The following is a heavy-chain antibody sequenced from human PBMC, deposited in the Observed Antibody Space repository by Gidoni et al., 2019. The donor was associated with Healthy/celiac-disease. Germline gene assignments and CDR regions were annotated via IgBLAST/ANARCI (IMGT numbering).Heavy chain of an antibody. CDR2: IYYSGST. CDR1: GGSISSGGYY. CDR3: AREINSSSASRGHDAFDI. V-gene: IGHV4-31*03. J-gene: IGHJ3*02. D-gene: IGHD6-6*01. Sequence: QVQLQESGPGLVKPSQTLSLTCTVSGGSISSGGYYWSWIRQHPGKGLEWIGYIYYSGSTYYNPSLKSRVTISVDTSKNQFSLKLSSVTAADTAVYYCAREINSSSASRGHDAFDIWGQGTMVTVSS.